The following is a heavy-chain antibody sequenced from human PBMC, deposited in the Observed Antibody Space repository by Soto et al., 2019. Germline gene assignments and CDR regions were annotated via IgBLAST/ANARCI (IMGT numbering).Heavy chain of an antibody. CDR2: IYYTGTT. J-gene: IGHJ5*02. CDR1: GDSVSAGSYY. V-gene: IGHV4-61*01. D-gene: IGHD2-8*02. Sequence: QVQLQESGPGLVKPSETLSLTCTVSGDSVSAGSYYWSWIRQPPGNGLEWIGFIYYTGTTRYNPSLQSRVLMSVDTTKDQLSLNLNSVTAADTAVYYCASVASTETCFDPWGQGTLVTLSS. CDR3: ASVASTETCFDP.